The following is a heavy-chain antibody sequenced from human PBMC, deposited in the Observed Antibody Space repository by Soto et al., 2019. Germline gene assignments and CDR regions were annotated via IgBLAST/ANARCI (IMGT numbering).Heavy chain of an antibody. CDR1: GFTLRSYE. CDR2: ISSGGTTI. V-gene: IGHV3-48*03. CDR3: ADGGEWAFNFDY. Sequence: GGSLRLSCAASGFTLRSYEMTWVRQAPGKGLEWLSYISSGGTTIYYADSVKGRFTISRDNSRNTLYLQMNNLRVEDTAVYYCADGGEWAFNFDYWGQGTLVTVSS. D-gene: IGHD3-10*01. J-gene: IGHJ4*02.